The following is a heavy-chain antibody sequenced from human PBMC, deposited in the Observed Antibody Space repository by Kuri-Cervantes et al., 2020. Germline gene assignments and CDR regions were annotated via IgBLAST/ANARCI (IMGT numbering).Heavy chain of an antibody. CDR3: AKGWEGQWLPLDY. CDR2: INSDGSST. Sequence: GESLNISYAASGFTFSSYWMHWVRQAPGKGLVWVSRINSDGSSTSYADSVKGRFTISRDNAKNTLYLQMNSLRAEDTALYYCAKGWEGQWLPLDYWGQGTLVTVSS. J-gene: IGHJ4*02. D-gene: IGHD6-19*01. V-gene: IGHV3-74*01. CDR1: GFTFSSYW.